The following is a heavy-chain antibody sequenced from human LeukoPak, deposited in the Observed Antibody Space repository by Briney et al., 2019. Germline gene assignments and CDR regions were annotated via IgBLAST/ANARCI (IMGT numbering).Heavy chain of an antibody. CDR1: GYTFTSYY. CDR3: ARYIRGLYSSGIDY. D-gene: IGHD6-19*01. CDR2: INPSGGST. J-gene: IGHJ4*02. Sequence: GASVKVSCKASGYTFTSYYMHWVRQAPGQGLEWMGIINPSGGSTSYAQKFQGRVTMTRDMSTSTDYMELSSLRSEDTAVYYCARYIRGLYSSGIDYWGQGTLVTVAS. V-gene: IGHV1-46*01.